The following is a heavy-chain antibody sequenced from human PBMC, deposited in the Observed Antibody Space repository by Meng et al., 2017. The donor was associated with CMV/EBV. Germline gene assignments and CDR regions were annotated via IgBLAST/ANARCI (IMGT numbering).Heavy chain of an antibody. J-gene: IGHJ6*02. CDR2: ISSSSYI. CDR1: GFTFSSYS. V-gene: IGHV3-21*01. D-gene: IGHD7-27*01. Sequence: ETLSLTCAASGFTFSSYSMNWVRQAPGKGLEWVSSISSSSYIYYADSVKGRFTISRDNAKNSLYLQMNSLRAEDTAVYYCARGGMTGDRDYYYGMDVWGQGTTVTVSS. CDR3: ARGGMTGDRDYYYGMDV.